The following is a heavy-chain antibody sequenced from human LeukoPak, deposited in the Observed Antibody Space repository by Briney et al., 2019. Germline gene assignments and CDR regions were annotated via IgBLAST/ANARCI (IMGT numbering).Heavy chain of an antibody. V-gene: IGHV1-18*01. CDR1: GYSFTSYG. D-gene: IGHD3-22*01. CDR3: ARYSFAGRYYEGAFDI. Sequence: AAVNVSHMHSGYSFTSYGISWVRLAPGHGLKWMGWISGYNVNTDYAQNFQGRVSLTTDTSTNTDYKERRSLRSDDTAMYYCARYSFAGRYYEGAFDIWGQGTMVSVS. J-gene: IGHJ3*02. CDR2: ISGYNVNT.